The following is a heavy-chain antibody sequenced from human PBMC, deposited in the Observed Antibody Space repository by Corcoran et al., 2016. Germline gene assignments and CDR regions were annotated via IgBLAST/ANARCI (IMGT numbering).Heavy chain of an antibody. CDR2: IKQDGSEK. CDR1: GFTFSSYW. J-gene: IGHJ4*02. D-gene: IGHD3-22*01. V-gene: IGHV3-7*03. Sequence: EVQLVESGGGLFQPGGSLRLSCAASGFTFSSYWMSWVRQAPGKGLEWVANIKQDGSEKYYVDSVKGRFTISRDNAKNSLYLQINSLRAEDTAVDYWARDQGGYYYDSSGYTPYYFDYWGQGTLVTVSS. CDR3: ARDQGGYYYDSSGYTPYYFDY.